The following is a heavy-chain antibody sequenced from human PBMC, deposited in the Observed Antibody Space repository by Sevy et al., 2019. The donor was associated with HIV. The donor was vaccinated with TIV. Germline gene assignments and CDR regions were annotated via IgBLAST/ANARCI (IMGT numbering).Heavy chain of an antibody. CDR2: ISAYNGNT. Sequence: ASVKVSCKASGYTFTSYGISWVRQAPGQGLEWMGWISAYNGNTNYAQKLQGRVTMTTDTSTSTAYMELRSLRSDDTVVYYCARAPSIAVAAGFDYWGQGTLVTVSS. J-gene: IGHJ4*02. CDR3: ARAPSIAVAAGFDY. V-gene: IGHV1-18*04. D-gene: IGHD6-19*01. CDR1: GYTFTSYG.